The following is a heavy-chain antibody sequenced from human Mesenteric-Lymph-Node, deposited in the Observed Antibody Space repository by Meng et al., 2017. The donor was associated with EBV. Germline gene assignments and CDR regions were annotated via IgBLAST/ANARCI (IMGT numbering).Heavy chain of an antibody. CDR3: ARRGIAEGFDF. CDR2: IYHFGSP. J-gene: IGHJ4*02. CDR1: GGSVSSGGYS. V-gene: IGHV4-30-2*01. Sequence: QLQKSGSGLVKPSQTLSLTCAVSGGSVSSGGYSWSWIRQPPGKGLECIGYIYHFGSPNYNPSLKSRVTISVDRSKNQFSLNLTSMTAADTAVYYCARRGIAEGFDFWGQGTLVTVSS.